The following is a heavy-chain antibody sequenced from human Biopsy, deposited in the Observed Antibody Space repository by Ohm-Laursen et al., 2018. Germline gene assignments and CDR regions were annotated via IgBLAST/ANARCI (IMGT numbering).Heavy chain of an antibody. V-gene: IGHV1-18*01. Sequence: ESSVKVSCKASGYSFNNYGINWVRQAPGQGLEWMGRISGYNGNTKYAQKFQGRVTMTTDTSTSAVYMEVRSLRSDDTAVYYCARVALPSYLDNWGQGTRVTVSS. CDR3: ARVALPSYLDN. D-gene: IGHD2-21*01. CDR2: ISGYNGNT. J-gene: IGHJ4*02. CDR1: GYSFNNYG.